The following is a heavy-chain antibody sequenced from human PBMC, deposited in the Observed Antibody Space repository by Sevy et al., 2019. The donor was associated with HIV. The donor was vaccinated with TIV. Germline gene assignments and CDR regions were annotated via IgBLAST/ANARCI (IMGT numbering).Heavy chain of an antibody. J-gene: IGHJ4*02. V-gene: IGHV3-11*06. Sequence: GESLKISCAASGFTFSDYYMSWIRQAPGKGLEWVSYISSSSSYTNYADSVKGRFTISRDNAKNSLYLQMNSLRAEDTAVYYCARANYGDYVPYWGQGTLVTVSS. D-gene: IGHD4-17*01. CDR3: ARANYGDYVPY. CDR1: GFTFSDYY. CDR2: ISSSSSYT.